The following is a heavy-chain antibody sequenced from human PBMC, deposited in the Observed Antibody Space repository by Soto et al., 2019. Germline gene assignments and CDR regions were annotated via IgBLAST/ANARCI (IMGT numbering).Heavy chain of an antibody. J-gene: IGHJ6*03. D-gene: IGHD2-2*01. CDR3: AREDTVVVPAAINSLYYYMDV. CDR2: IKQDGSEK. Sequence: GGSLRLSCAASGFTFSSYWMSWVRQAPGKGLEWVANIKQDGSEKYYVDSVKGRFTISRDNAKNSLYLQMNSLRAEDTAVYYCAREDTVVVPAAINSLYYYMDVWGKGTTVTVSS. CDR1: GFTFSSYW. V-gene: IGHV3-7*01.